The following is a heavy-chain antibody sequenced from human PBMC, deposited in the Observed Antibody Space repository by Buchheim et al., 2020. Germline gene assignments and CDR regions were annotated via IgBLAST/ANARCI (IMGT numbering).Heavy chain of an antibody. Sequence: QVQLVESGGGVVQPGRSLRLSCAASGFTFSSYGMHWVRQAPGKGLEWVAVISYDGSNKYYADSVKGRFTISRDNSKNTLYLQMNSLRAEDTAVYYCAKDPYDFWSGYYNYYYMDVWGKGTT. D-gene: IGHD3-3*01. V-gene: IGHV3-30*18. CDR2: ISYDGSNK. J-gene: IGHJ6*03. CDR3: AKDPYDFWSGYYNYYYMDV. CDR1: GFTFSSYG.